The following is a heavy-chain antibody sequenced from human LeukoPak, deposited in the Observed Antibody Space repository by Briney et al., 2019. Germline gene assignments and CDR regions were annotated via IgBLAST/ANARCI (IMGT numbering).Heavy chain of an antibody. D-gene: IGHD6-13*01. CDR1: GGTFSSYA. CDR2: IIPIFGTA. CDR3: ASGSSSSWSHYYCYYYMDV. Sequence: SVKVSCKASGGTFSSYAISWVQQAPGQGLEWMGGIIPIFGTANYAQKFQGRVTITTDESTSTAYMELSSLRSEDTAVYYCASGSSSSWSHYYCYYYMDVWGKGTTVTVPS. V-gene: IGHV1-69*05. J-gene: IGHJ6*03.